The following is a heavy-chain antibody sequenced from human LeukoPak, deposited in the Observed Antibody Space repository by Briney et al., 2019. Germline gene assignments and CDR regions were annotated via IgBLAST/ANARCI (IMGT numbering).Heavy chain of an antibody. CDR3: ARGRSMIVVVAAPGYYFDY. CDR2: INHSGST. J-gene: IGHJ4*02. Sequence: SETLSLTCAVYGGSFSGYYWSWIRQPPGKGLEWIGEINHSGSTNYNPSLKSRVTISVDTSKNQFSLKLSSVTAADTAVYYCARGRSMIVVVAAPGYYFDYWGQGTLVTVSS. CDR1: GGSFSGYY. D-gene: IGHD3-22*01. V-gene: IGHV4-34*01.